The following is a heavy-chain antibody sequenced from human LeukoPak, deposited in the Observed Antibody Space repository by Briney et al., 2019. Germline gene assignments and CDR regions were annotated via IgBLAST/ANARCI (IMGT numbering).Heavy chain of an antibody. CDR2: ISGSGGNT. CDR3: AKETENWKYNSHFYMDV. V-gene: IGHV3-23*01. Sequence: GGSLRLSCAASKFTFATFAMSWVRQAPGHGLEWISTISGSGGNTYYADSVKGRFTISRDNSKNTVFLQMNSLRVEDTAVYYCAKETENWKYNSHFYMDVWGKGTTVTVSS. D-gene: IGHD1-7*01. CDR1: KFTFATFA. J-gene: IGHJ6*03.